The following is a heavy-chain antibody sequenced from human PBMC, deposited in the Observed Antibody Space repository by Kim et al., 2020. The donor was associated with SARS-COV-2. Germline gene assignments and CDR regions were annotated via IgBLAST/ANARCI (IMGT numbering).Heavy chain of an antibody. V-gene: IGHV3-74*01. D-gene: IGHD3-9*01. J-gene: IGHJ4*02. CDR2: SDGSGTDT. CDR3: VRDKPQTGYGFDY. CDR1: GFTFGDYW. Sequence: GGSLRLSCAASGFTFGDYWMHWVRQVPGKGLVWVSRSDGSGTDTGYAESVKGRFTISRDHAKNTLHLQMNPLRVEDTAIYYCVRDKPQTGYGFDYWGQGSLVIVSS.